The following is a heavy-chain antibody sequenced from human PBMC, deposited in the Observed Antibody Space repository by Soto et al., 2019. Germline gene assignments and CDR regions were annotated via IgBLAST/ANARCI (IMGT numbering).Heavy chain of an antibody. Sequence: GGSLRLSCAASGFTFDDYTMHWVRQAPGKGLEWVSLISWDGGSTYYADSVKGRFTISRDNSKNSLYLQMNSLRTEDTALYYCAKDLGSGYSYYYYGMDVWGQGTTVTVSS. CDR2: ISWDGGST. V-gene: IGHV3-43*01. D-gene: IGHD3-22*01. CDR1: GFTFDDYT. J-gene: IGHJ6*02. CDR3: AKDLGSGYSYYYYGMDV.